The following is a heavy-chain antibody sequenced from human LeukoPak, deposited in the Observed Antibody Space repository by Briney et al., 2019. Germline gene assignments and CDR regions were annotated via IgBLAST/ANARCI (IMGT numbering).Heavy chain of an antibody. J-gene: IGHJ6*03. V-gene: IGHV4-59*01. CDR1: GGSISSYY. CDR3: ARRRGEGDAAHDCSGGSCYSNYYYYMDA. Sequence: PSETLSLTCTVSGGSISSYYWSWIRQPPGKGLEWIGYIYYSGSTNYNPSLKSRVTISVDTSKNQFSLKLSSVTAADTAVYYCARRRGEGDAAHDCSGGSCYSNYYYYMDAWGKGTTVTVSS. D-gene: IGHD2-15*01. CDR2: IYYSGST.